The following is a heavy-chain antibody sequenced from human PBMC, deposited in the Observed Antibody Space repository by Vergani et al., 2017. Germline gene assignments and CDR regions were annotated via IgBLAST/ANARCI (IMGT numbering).Heavy chain of an antibody. Sequence: EAQLVESGGGPVKPGGSLRLSCVGSGFIFSRRTLNWVRQAPGKGLEWVSSITSDSASIKYADSVRGRFTISRDNAKNSVYLQMNKVRAEDTAVYYCARVEKLYIDLWGQGTLVAVSS. CDR2: ITSDSASI. CDR1: GFIFSRRT. J-gene: IGHJ5*02. CDR3: ARVEKLYIDL. V-gene: IGHV3-21*06. D-gene: IGHD1-14*01.